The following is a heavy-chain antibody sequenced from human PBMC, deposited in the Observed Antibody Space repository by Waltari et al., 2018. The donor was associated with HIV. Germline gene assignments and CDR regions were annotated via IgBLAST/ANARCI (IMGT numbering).Heavy chain of an antibody. J-gene: IGHJ6*02. D-gene: IGHD3-10*01. CDR2: ISNDGQNK. Sequence: QVRLVESGGGVVQPERSLRLYCQVSGHIFSIYPMHWVSQAPGKGFEWVAVISNDGQNKYYADSVKGRFTISRDNSRDTLYLQMDSLRPEDTALYYYARDGEFGRSVNHLYNMDVWGQGTSVTVSS. CDR3: ARDGEFGRSVNHLYNMDV. V-gene: IGHV3-30*01. CDR1: GHIFSIYP.